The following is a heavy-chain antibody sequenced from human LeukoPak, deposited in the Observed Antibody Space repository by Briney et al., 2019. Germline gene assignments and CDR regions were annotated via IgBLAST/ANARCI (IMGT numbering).Heavy chain of an antibody. CDR1: GGSISGYF. D-gene: IGHD2-8*01. Sequence: PSETLSLTCTVSGGSISGYFWSWIRQPPGKGLEWIGYIYSSGTTKYNPSLKSRVTISVDTSKNQFSLKLSSVTAADTAVYYCARVTGCTNGVCYKPSERMDVWGQGTTVTVSS. V-gene: IGHV4-59*08. CDR3: ARVTGCTNGVCYKPSERMDV. CDR2: IYSSGTT. J-gene: IGHJ6*02.